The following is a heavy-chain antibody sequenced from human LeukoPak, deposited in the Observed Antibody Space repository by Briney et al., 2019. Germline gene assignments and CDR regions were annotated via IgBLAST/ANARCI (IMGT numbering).Heavy chain of an antibody. D-gene: IGHD1-26*01. CDR3: ARDSDTWFFDL. CDR1: GGSISSSSYY. V-gene: IGHV4-39*07. J-gene: IGHJ2*01. Sequence: SETLSLTCTVSGGSISSSSYYWGWVRQPPGEGLEWIGSIFFTGSTYYNPSLKSRVTMSLDTSKNHFFLKVSSVTAADTAVYYCARDSDTWFFDLWGRGTLVTVSS. CDR2: IFFTGST.